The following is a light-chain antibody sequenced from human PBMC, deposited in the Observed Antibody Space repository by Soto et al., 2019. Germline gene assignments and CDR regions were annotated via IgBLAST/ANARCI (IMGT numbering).Light chain of an antibody. CDR2: EVN. CDR1: SSDVGTYNR. V-gene: IGLV2-18*01. J-gene: IGLJ1*01. CDR3: SLYTTSSTYV. Sequence: QSVLTQPPSVSGSPGQSVTISCTATSSDVGTYNRVSWYQKPPGTAPKLMIYEVNNRPSGVPDRFSGSYSGNTASLTISGLQAEDEADYYCSLYTTSSTYVFGTGTKVTVL.